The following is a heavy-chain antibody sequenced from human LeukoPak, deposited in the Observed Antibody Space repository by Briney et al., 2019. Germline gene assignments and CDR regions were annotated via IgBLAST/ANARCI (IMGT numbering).Heavy chain of an antibody. CDR2: AHFSGDT. Sequence: SETLSLTCTVSGDSISTYYWSWIRQRPGKGLEWIGHAHFSGDTNYNPSLKSRVTISLDSAKNQFSLRLISVTAADTAVYYCARRVEMSSASATSNTWLDPWGQGTLVSVSP. D-gene: IGHD3-10*01. J-gene: IGHJ5*02. CDR1: GDSISTYY. V-gene: IGHV4-59*01. CDR3: ARRVEMSSASATSNTWLDP.